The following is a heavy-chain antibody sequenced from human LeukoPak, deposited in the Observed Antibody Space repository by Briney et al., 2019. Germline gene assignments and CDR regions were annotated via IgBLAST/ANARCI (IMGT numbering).Heavy chain of an antibody. V-gene: IGHV4-59*12. D-gene: IGHD3-22*01. J-gene: IGHJ5*02. CDR2: IYYSGST. CDR3: ARGHRANYYDSRNWFDP. CDR1: GGSISSYY. Sequence: KPSETLSLTCTVSGGSISSYYWSWIRQPPGKGLEWIGYIYYSGSTNYNPSLKSRVTISVDTSKNQFSLKLSSVTAADTAVYYCARGHRANYYDSRNWFDPWGQGTLVTVSS.